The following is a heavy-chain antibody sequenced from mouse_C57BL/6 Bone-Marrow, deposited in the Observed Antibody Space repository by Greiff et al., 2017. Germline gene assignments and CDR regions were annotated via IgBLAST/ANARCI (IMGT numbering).Heavy chain of an antibody. CDR3: TLFAY. J-gene: IGHJ3*01. CDR1: GYTFTSYW. CDR2: IYPGNSDS. Sequence: VQLQQSGTVLARPGASVKMSCKTSGYTFTSYWMHWVKQRPGQGLEWIGAIYPGNSDSSSNQKFKGKGKLTAVTSASTAYMELSSLTNEDSAVYYCTLFAYWGQGTLVTVSA. V-gene: IGHV1-5*01.